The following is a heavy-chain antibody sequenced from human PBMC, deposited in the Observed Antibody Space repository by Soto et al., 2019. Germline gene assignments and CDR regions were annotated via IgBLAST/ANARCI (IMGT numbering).Heavy chain of an antibody. D-gene: IGHD2-2*02. CDR2: ISTYNGNT. J-gene: IGHJ5*02. Sequence: AAVKFSCKASGYTFTSYGITWVRQAPGQGLEWMGWISTYNGNTKCAQNLQGRVTLTTDTSTNSAYLEVRSLRSDATAVYYCARTYGNSWYSPWGQGTLVTVS. CDR1: GYTFTSYG. CDR3: ARTYGNSWYSP. V-gene: IGHV1-18*01.